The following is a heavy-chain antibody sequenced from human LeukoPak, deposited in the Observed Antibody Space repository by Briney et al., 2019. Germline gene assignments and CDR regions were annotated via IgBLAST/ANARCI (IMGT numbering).Heavy chain of an antibody. CDR2: IKQDGSEK. Sequence: GGSLRLSCAASGFTVSSNYMSWVRQAPGKGLEWVANIKQDGSEKYYVGSVTGRFTISRDNAKNSLYLQMNSLRAEDTAVYYCARDRLTIFGVILGTNMDVWGKGTTVTVSS. CDR1: GFTVSSNY. CDR3: ARDRLTIFGVILGTNMDV. V-gene: IGHV3-7*01. J-gene: IGHJ6*03. D-gene: IGHD3-3*01.